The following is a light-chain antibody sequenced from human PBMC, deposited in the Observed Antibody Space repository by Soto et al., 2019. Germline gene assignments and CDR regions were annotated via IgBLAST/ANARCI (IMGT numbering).Light chain of an antibody. CDR3: SSYAGSNNLVL. CDR2: EAT. Sequence: QSALTQPPSASGSPGQSVTISCTGTRSDVGGYDYVSWYQQHPGKAPKLMIYEATNRPSGVPDRFSGSKSGNTASLTVSGLQAEDEADYYCSSYAGSNNLVLFGGGTKVTVL. V-gene: IGLV2-8*01. CDR1: RSDVGGYDY. J-gene: IGLJ2*01.